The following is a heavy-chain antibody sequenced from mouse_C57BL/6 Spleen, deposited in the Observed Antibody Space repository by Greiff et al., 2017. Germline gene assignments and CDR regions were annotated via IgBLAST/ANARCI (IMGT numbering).Heavy chain of an antibody. CDR2: ISDGGSYT. CDR3: ATGYYAAY. J-gene: IGHJ2*01. CDR1: GFTFSSYA. Sequence: EVQRVESGGGLVKPGGSLKLSCAASGFTFSSYAMSWVRQTPEKRLEWVATISDGGSYTYYPDNVKGRFTISRDNAKNNLYLQMSHLKSEDTAMYYCATGYYAAYWGQGTTLTVSS. V-gene: IGHV5-4*01. D-gene: IGHD1-1*01.